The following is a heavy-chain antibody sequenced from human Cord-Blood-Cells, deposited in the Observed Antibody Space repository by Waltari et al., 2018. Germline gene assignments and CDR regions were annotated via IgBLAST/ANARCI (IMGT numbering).Heavy chain of an antibody. V-gene: IGHV4-34*01. CDR2: INHSGST. CDR3: ARRGGGKVDY. CDR1: GGSFSGYY. J-gene: IGHJ4*02. D-gene: IGHD2-15*01. Sequence: QVQLQQWGAGLLKPSETLSLPCAVYGGSFSGYYWSWIRQPPGKGLEWIGEINHSGSTNYHPSLKSRVTISVDTSKNQFSLKLSSVTAADTAVYYCARRGGGKVDYWGQGTLVTVSS.